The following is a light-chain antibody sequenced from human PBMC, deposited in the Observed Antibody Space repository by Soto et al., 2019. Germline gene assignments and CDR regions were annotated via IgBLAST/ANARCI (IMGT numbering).Light chain of an antibody. Sequence: VDRVTITCRASQSISSWLAWYQQKPGKAPKLLIYDASSLESGVPSRLSGSGSGTEFTLTISSMQPDDFATYYCQQYNSYRTFGQGTKVDIK. V-gene: IGKV1-5*01. CDR3: QQYNSYRT. CDR1: QSISSW. J-gene: IGKJ1*01. CDR2: DAS.